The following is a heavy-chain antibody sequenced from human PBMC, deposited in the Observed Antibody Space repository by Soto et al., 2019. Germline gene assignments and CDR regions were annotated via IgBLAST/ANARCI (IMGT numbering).Heavy chain of an antibody. CDR2: ISAYNGNT. D-gene: IGHD2-15*01. CDR1: GYTFTSYG. J-gene: IGHJ5*02. V-gene: IGHV1-18*01. Sequence: ASVKVSCKASGYTFTSYGISCVRQAPGQGLEWMGWISAYNGNTNYAQKLQGRVTMTTDTSTSTAYMELRSLRSDDTAVYYCAREDDSNYCSGGSCYSGPWGQGTLVTVSS. CDR3: AREDDSNYCSGGSCYSGP.